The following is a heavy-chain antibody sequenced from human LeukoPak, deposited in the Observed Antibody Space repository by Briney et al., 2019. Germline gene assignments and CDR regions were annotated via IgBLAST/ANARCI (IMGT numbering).Heavy chain of an antibody. CDR1: GFTFSSYG. J-gene: IGHJ4*02. V-gene: IGHV3-30*18. CDR2: ISYDGSNK. D-gene: IGHD2-15*01. Sequence: AGGSLRLSCAASGFTFSSYGMHWVRQAPGKGLEWVAVISYDGSNKYYADFVKGRFTISRDNSKNTLYLQMNSLRAEDTAVYYCAKDLGYCSGGSCYLGYYFDYWGQGTLVTVSS. CDR3: AKDLGYCSGGSCYLGYYFDY.